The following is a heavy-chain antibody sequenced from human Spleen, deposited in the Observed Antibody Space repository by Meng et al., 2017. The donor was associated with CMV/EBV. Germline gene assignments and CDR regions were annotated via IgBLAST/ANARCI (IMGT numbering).Heavy chain of an antibody. CDR2: IYAGGPM. D-gene: IGHD3-22*01. J-gene: IGHJ6*02. CDR1: GFIVTNNY. CDR3: ARSLVVVIRKYGMDV. Sequence: SCAASGFIVTNNYMSWVRQAPGKGLEWVSVIYAGGPMFYADSVRGRFTISRDNSKNTLYLQMNSLTAEDSAVYYCARSLVVVIRKYGMDVWGQGTTVTVSS. V-gene: IGHV3-53*05.